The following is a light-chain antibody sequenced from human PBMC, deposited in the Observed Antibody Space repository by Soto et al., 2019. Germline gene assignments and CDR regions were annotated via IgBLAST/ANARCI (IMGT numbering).Light chain of an antibody. CDR3: QHYNSYSEA. CDR1: DTINIY. CDR2: DAS. Sequence: VVLTQSPATLSLSPGERATLSCRASDTINIYLAWYQQKPGQAPRLLIYDASNRATGIPARFSGSGSGTDFTLTISSLQPDDFATYYCQHYNSYSEAFGQGTKVDI. V-gene: IGKV3-11*01. J-gene: IGKJ1*01.